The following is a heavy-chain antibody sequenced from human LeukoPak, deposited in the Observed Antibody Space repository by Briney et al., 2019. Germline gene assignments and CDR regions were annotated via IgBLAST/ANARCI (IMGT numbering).Heavy chain of an antibody. CDR2: IYYSGST. CDR1: GGSISSYY. CDR3: ARGRIAAAGTGPYYYGMDV. Sequence: SETLSLTCTVSGGSISSYYWSWIRQPPGKGLEWIGYIYYSGSTNYNPSLKSRVTISVDTSKNQFSLKLSSVTAAGTAVYYCARGRIAAAGTGPYYYGMDVWGQGTTVTVSS. D-gene: IGHD6-13*01. J-gene: IGHJ6*02. V-gene: IGHV4-59*01.